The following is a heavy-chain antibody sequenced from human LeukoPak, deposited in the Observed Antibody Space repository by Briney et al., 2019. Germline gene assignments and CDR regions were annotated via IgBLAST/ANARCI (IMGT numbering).Heavy chain of an antibody. D-gene: IGHD2-21*02. J-gene: IGHJ4*02. Sequence: GGSLRLSCAASGFTFSSYAMHWVRQAPGKGLEWVAVISYDGSNKYYADSVKGRSTISRGNSKNTLYLQMNSLRAEDTAVYYCAKLAYCGGDCYSRDLEIFDYWGQGTLVTVSS. CDR2: ISYDGSNK. CDR1: GFTFSSYA. CDR3: AKLAYCGGDCYSRDLEIFDY. V-gene: IGHV3-30-3*02.